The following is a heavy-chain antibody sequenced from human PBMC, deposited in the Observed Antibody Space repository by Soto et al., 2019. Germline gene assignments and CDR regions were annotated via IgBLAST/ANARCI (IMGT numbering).Heavy chain of an antibody. D-gene: IGHD3-22*01. CDR1: GYSFTSYW. Sequence: PGESLKISCKGSGYSFTSYWIGWVRQMPGKGLEWMGIIFPGDSDTRYSPSFQGQVTISADKSISTAYLQWSSLKASDTAMYYCARHGASYYYDSSGSGYYYYYYGMDVWGQGTTVTVSS. CDR3: ARHGASYYYDSSGSGYYYYYYGMDV. CDR2: IFPGDSDT. J-gene: IGHJ6*02. V-gene: IGHV5-51*01.